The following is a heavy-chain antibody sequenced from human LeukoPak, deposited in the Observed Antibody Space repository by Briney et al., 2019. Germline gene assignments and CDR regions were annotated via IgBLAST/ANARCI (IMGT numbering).Heavy chain of an antibody. CDR3: AKAYTYYYDSSAYYLGFDY. D-gene: IGHD3-22*01. CDR2: ISGSGGNT. J-gene: IGHJ4*02. CDR1: GFTFISNA. V-gene: IGHV3-23*01. Sequence: GGALILFCAASGFTFISNAMSWVIQAPGKGLEEVSAISGSGGNTYYADSVKGRFTISRDNSKNTLYLQMNSLSAEDTAVFYCAKAYTYYYDSSAYYLGFDYWGQGTLVTVSS.